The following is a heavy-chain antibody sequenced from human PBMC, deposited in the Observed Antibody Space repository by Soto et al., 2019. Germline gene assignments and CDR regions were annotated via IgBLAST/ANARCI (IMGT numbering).Heavy chain of an antibody. CDR3: ARTPRAVAGTAGMDV. D-gene: IGHD6-19*01. J-gene: IGHJ6*02. CDR1: GGSLSDYY. V-gene: IGHV4-34*01. CDR2: INHSRST. Sequence: QVQLQQWGAGLLKSSETLSLTCAVYGGSLSDYYWSWIRQPPGKGLEWIGEINHSRSTNYNPSLTSRVTRSVDTSKTQFSLTVSSVTAADTAVYYCARTPRAVAGTAGMDVWGQGTTVTVSS.